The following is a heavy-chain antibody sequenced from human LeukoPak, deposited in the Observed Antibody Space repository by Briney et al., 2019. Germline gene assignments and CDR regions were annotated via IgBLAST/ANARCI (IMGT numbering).Heavy chain of an antibody. CDR1: GGSFSGYY. D-gene: IGHD2-15*01. J-gene: IGHJ4*02. Sequence: PSETLSLTCAVYGGSFSGYYWSWIRQPPGKGLEWIGEINHSGSTNYNPSLKSRVTISVDTSKNQFSLKLSSVTAADTAVYYCARRLYCSGGSCHFDYWGQGTLVTVSS. V-gene: IGHV4-34*01. CDR2: INHSGST. CDR3: ARRLYCSGGSCHFDY.